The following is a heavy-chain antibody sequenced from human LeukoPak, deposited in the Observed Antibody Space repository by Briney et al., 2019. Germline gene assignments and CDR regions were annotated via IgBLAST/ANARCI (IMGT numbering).Heavy chain of an antibody. CDR3: ARDREYCGSTSCPPDY. CDR1: GFTFSSYS. D-gene: IGHD2-2*01. J-gene: IGHJ4*02. V-gene: IGHV3-21*01. CDR2: ISSSSSYI. Sequence: GGSLRLSCAASGFTFSSYSMNWVRQAPGKGLEWVSSISSSSSYIYYADSVKGRFTISRDNAKNSMYLQMNSLRAEDTAVFYCARDREYCGSTSCPPDYWGQGTLVTVSS.